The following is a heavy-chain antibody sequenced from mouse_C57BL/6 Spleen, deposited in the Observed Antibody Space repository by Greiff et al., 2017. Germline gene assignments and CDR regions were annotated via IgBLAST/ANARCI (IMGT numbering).Heavy chain of an antibody. Sequence: EVKLMESGGGLVKPGGSLKLSCAASGFTFSSYAMSWVRQTPEKRLEWVATISDGGSYTYYPDNVKGRFTISRDNAKNNLYLQMSHLKSEDTAMYYCARAEIYYDYGYYFDYWGQGTTLTVSS. V-gene: IGHV5-4*03. D-gene: IGHD2-4*01. CDR2: ISDGGSYT. J-gene: IGHJ2*01. CDR1: GFTFSSYA. CDR3: ARAEIYYDYGYYFDY.